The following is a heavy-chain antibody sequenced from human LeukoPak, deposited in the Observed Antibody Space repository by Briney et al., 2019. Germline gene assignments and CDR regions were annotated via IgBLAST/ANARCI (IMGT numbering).Heavy chain of an antibody. J-gene: IGHJ4*02. V-gene: IGHV4-34*01. D-gene: IGHD6-13*01. CDR2: INHSGST. CDR3: ARVPGYSSSWYVFDY. CDR1: GGSFSGYY. Sequence: SETLSLTCAVYGGSFSGYYWSWIRQPPGKGLEWIGEINHSGSTNYNPSLKSRVTISVDTSKNQFSLKLSSVTAADTAVYYCARVPGYSSSWYVFDYWGQGTLVTVSS.